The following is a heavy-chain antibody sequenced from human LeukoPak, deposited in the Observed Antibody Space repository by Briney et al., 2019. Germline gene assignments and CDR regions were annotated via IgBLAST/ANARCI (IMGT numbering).Heavy chain of an antibody. J-gene: IGHJ4*02. CDR1: GGSISSSSYY. CDR2: IYYSGST. Sequence: SETLSLTCTVSGGSISSSSYYWGCIRQPPGKGLEWIGSIYYSGSTYYNPSLKSRVTISVDTSKNQFSLKLSSVTAADTAVYYCARGDILTGVVDYWGQGTLVTVSS. V-gene: IGHV4-39*07. CDR3: ARGDILTGVVDY. D-gene: IGHD3-9*01.